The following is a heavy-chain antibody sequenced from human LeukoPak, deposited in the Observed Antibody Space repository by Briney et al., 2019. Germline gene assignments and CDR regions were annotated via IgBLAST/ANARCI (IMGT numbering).Heavy chain of an antibody. CDR2: IWYDGSNK. V-gene: IGHV3-33*06. CDR3: AKGRYDFWSGYYPEYYFDY. CDR1: GFTFSSYG. J-gene: IGHJ4*02. D-gene: IGHD3-3*01. Sequence: GGSLRLSCAASGFTFSSYGMHWVRQAPGKGLEWVAVIWYDGSNKYYADSVKGRFTISRDNSKNTLYLQMNSLRAEDTAVYYCAKGRYDFWSGYYPEYYFDYWGQGTLVTVSS.